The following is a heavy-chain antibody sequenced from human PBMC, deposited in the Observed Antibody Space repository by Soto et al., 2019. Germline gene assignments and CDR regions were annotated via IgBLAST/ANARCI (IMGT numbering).Heavy chain of an antibody. CDR3: ARLWGWFGDY. V-gene: IGHV4-59*08. CDR1: GGSISSYY. D-gene: IGHD3-10*01. Sequence: QVQLQESGPGLVKPSETLSLTCIVSGGSISSYYWSWIRQPPGKGLEWIGDIYYSGSTNYNPSLKSPVTISVDTSKTQFSLKLSSVTAADTAVYYCARLWGWFGDYWGQGTLVTVSS. J-gene: IGHJ4*02. CDR2: IYYSGST.